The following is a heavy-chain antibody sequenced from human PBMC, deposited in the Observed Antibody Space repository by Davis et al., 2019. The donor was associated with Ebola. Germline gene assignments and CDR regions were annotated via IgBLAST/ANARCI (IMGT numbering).Heavy chain of an antibody. CDR3: ARAAAIAVAGTGNDY. CDR1: GYTFTSYY. D-gene: IGHD6-19*01. CDR2: INPSGGST. V-gene: IGHV1-46*01. Sequence: AASVKVSCKASGYTFTSYYMHWVRQAPGQGLEWMGIINPSGGSTSYAQKFQGRVTMTRDTSISTAYMELSRLRSDDTAVYYCARAAAIAVAGTGNDYWSQGTLVTVSS. J-gene: IGHJ4*02.